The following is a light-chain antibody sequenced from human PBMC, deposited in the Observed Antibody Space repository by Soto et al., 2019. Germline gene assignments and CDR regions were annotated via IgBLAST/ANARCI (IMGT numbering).Light chain of an antibody. Sequence: EIVLTQSPGTLSLCRWEIAIFSCRASQSVSSTYLAWYQQKPGQAPRLLIYGASTRATGIPDRFGGSGSETDFTLTISSLDPDDFAVYYCQHYVERSPITFGQGTRLEI. V-gene: IGKV3-20*01. CDR2: GAS. CDR3: QHYVERSPIT. CDR1: QSVSSTY. J-gene: IGKJ5*01.